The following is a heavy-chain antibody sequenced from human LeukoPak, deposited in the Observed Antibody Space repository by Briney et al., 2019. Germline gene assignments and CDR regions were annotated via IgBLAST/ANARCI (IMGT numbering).Heavy chain of an antibody. D-gene: IGHD6-6*01. CDR2: IYPGDADT. V-gene: IGHV5-51*01. CDR1: GYSFTSYW. Sequence: GESLKISLRGSGYSFTSYWCGWVRQMPGKGLEGIGIIYPGDADTRYSSSFQGQVPISADKSISTAYLQWSSLKASDTAMDYCARHPGIAARQVDYWGQGTLVTVSS. CDR3: ARHPGIAARQVDY. J-gene: IGHJ4*02.